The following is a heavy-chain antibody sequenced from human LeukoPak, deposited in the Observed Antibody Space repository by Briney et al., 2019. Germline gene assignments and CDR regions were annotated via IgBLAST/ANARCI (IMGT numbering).Heavy chain of an antibody. J-gene: IGHJ6*02. CDR3: AREKVWFGELLSPYYYYYGMDV. Sequence: GASVKVSCKASGYTFTSYYMHWVRQAPGQGLEWMGIINPSGGSTSYAQKLQGRVTMTRDTSTSTVYMELSSLRSEDTAVYYCAREKVWFGELLSPYYYYYGMDVWGQGTTVTVSS. D-gene: IGHD3-10*01. CDR1: GYTFTSYY. CDR2: INPSGGST. V-gene: IGHV1-46*01.